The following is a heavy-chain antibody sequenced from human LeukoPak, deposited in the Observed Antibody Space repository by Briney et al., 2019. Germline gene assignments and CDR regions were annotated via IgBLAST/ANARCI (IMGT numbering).Heavy chain of an antibody. CDR3: ARVNVVVVAATPGAFDI. J-gene: IGHJ3*02. CDR2: INPNSGGT. V-gene: IGHV1-2*02. CDR1: GYTFTGYY. Sequence: ASVKASCKASGYTFTGYYMHWVRQAPGQGLEWMGWINPNSGGTNYAQKFQGRVTMTRDTSISTAYMELSRLRSDDTAVYYCARVNVVVVAATPGAFDIWGQGTMVTVSS. D-gene: IGHD2-15*01.